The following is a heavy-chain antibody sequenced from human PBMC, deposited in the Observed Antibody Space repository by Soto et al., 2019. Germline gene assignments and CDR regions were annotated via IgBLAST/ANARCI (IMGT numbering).Heavy chain of an antibody. Sequence: QTGGSLRLSCVASGFTCSSYEMNLVRQAPGKGLEWGSYISSSGSTIYYADSVKGRFTISRDNAKNSLYLQMNSLRAEDTAVYYCARGAQWLAYYCYGMDDWGQGTTVTVSS. J-gene: IGHJ6*02. CDR2: ISSSGSTI. D-gene: IGHD6-19*01. V-gene: IGHV3-48*03. CDR3: ARGAQWLAYYCYGMDD. CDR1: GFTCSSYE.